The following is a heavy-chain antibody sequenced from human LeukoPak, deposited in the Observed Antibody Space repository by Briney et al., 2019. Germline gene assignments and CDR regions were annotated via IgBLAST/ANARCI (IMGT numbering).Heavy chain of an antibody. CDR3: AGRRGYCSSTSCYRGNWFDP. J-gene: IGHJ5*02. Sequence: SETLSLTCAVYGGSFSGYYWSWIRQPPGKGLEWIGEINLSGSTNYNPSLKSRVTISVDTSKNQFSLKLSSVTAADTAVYYCAGRRGYCSSTSCYRGNWFDPWGQGTLATVSS. D-gene: IGHD2-2*02. CDR1: GGSFSGYY. CDR2: INLSGST. V-gene: IGHV4-34*01.